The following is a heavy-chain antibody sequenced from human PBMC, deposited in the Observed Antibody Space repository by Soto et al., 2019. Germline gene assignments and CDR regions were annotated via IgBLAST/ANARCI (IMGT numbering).Heavy chain of an antibody. V-gene: IGHV3-23*01. J-gene: IGHJ4*02. CDR1: GFTFSSYA. Sequence: EVQLLESGGGLVQPGGSLRLSCAASGFTFSSYAMSWVRQAPGKGLEWVSAISGSGGSTYYADSVKGRFTISRDNSKNTLYLQMNSLRAEDTAVYYCAKGPEGEKSKAMGLDYWGQGTLVTVSS. CDR2: ISGSGGST. CDR3: AKGPEGEKSKAMGLDY. D-gene: IGHD3-16*01.